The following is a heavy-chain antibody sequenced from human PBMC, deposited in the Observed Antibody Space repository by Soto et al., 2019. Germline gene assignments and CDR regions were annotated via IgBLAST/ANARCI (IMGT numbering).Heavy chain of an antibody. CDR2: MNPNSANT. Sequence: GASVKVSCKASGYTFTSYNINWVRQATGQGLEWMGWMNPNSANTGYTQKFQGRVTMTRNTSINTAYMELSSLRSEDTAVYYCAREVAWAGFDPWGQGTLVPV. J-gene: IGHJ5*02. V-gene: IGHV1-8*01. CDR3: AREVAWAGFDP. CDR1: GYTFTSYN. D-gene: IGHD2-15*01.